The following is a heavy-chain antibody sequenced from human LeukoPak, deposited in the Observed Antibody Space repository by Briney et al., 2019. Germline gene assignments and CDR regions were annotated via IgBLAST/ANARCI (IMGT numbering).Heavy chain of an antibody. V-gene: IGHV4-39*07. CDR2: IYYSGST. Sequence: SETLSLTCTVSGGSISSSTYYWGWIRQPPGKGLEWIGTIYYSGSTHYNPSLKSRVTISLDTSKNQFSLSLSSVTAADTAVYYCARSPREYYYDSSGYYFPWFDPWGQGTLVTVSS. D-gene: IGHD3-22*01. CDR1: GGSISSSTYY. CDR3: ARSPREYYYDSSGYYFPWFDP. J-gene: IGHJ5*02.